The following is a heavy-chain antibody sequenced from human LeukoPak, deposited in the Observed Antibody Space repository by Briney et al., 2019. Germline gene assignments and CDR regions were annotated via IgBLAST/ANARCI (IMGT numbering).Heavy chain of an antibody. J-gene: IGHJ5*02. V-gene: IGHV1-8*01. CDR2: MNPNSSNT. D-gene: IGHD3-3*01. CDR3: ARGRLAYDFWSGYYWGDNSLLNWFDP. CDR1: GYTFTSYD. Sequence: GASVKVSCKASGYTFTSYDINWVRQATGQGLEWMGWMNPNSSNTGYAQKFQGRVTMTRNTSISTAYMELSSLRSEDTAVYYCARGRLAYDFWSGYYWGDNSLLNWFDPWGQGTLVTVSS.